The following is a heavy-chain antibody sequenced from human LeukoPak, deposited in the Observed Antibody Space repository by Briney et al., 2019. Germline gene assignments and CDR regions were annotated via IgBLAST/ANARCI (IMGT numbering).Heavy chain of an antibody. Sequence: GGSLRLSCAASGFTFTTYHMHWVRQAPGKGLEWLSFIRNDESDKYYTDSVKGRFTISRDNSKNTVYLQMNSLRVEDTAVYHCARDYNWGVDYWGQGTLVTVSS. V-gene: IGHV3-30*02. D-gene: IGHD7-27*01. J-gene: IGHJ4*02. CDR3: ARDYNWGVDY. CDR2: IRNDESDK. CDR1: GFTFTTYH.